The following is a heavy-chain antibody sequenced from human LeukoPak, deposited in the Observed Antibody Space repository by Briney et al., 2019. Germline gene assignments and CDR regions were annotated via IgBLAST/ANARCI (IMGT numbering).Heavy chain of an antibody. CDR2: IYHSGTT. V-gene: IGHV4-38-2*02. J-gene: IGHJ4*02. Sequence: PSETLSLTCTVSGYSTSSGYFWGWIRQPPGKGLEWIGSIYHSGTTYYSPSLKSRVTISVDTSKNQFSLKLTSVTAADTAVYYCARGPSGYHNTGGQGTLVTVSS. D-gene: IGHD5-12*01. CDR3: ARGPSGYHNT. CDR1: GYSTSSGYF.